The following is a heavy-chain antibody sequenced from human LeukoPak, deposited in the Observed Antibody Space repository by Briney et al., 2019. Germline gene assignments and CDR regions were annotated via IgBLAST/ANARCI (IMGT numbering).Heavy chain of an antibody. CDR2: IKQDGSEK. J-gene: IGHJ4*02. CDR3: ARGVDYYDSSGYLW. V-gene: IGHV3-7*04. CDR1: GFTFSSYW. D-gene: IGHD3-22*01. Sequence: GSLRLSCAASGFTFSSYWMSWVRQAPGKGLEWVANIKQDGSEKYYVDSVKGRFTISGDNAKNSLYLQMNSLRAEDTAVYYCARGVDYYDSSGYLWWGQGTLVTVSS.